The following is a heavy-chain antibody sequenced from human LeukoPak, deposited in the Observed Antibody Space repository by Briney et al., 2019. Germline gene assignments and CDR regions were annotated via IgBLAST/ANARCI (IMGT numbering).Heavy chain of an antibody. V-gene: IGHV4-39*07. CDR3: ARLVEMATIPDY. CDR2: IYYSGST. Sequence: SETLSLTCIVSGGSISTGRYYWGWIRQPPGKGLEWIGSIYYSGSTYYNPSLKSRVTISVDTSKNQFSLKLSSVTAADTAVYYCARLVEMATIPDYWGQGTLVTVSS. J-gene: IGHJ4*02. CDR1: GGSISTGRYY. D-gene: IGHD5-24*01.